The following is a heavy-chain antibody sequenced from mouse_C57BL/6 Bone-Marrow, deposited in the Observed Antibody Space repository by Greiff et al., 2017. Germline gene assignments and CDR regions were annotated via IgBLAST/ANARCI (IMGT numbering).Heavy chain of an antibody. Sequence: VQLQQSGAELVRPGASVKLSCTASGFNIKDDYMPWVKQRPEQGLEWIGWIDPENGDTEYASKFQGKATITADTSSNTAYLQLSSLTSEDTAVYYCTTHYYGSSDAMDYWGQGTSVTVSS. J-gene: IGHJ4*01. CDR1: GFNIKDDY. D-gene: IGHD1-1*01. CDR2: IDPENGDT. CDR3: TTHYYGSSDAMDY. V-gene: IGHV14-4*01.